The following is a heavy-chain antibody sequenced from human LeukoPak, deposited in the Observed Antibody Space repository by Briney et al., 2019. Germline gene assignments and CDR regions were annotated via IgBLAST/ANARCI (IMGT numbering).Heavy chain of an antibody. CDR2: IIPIFGTA. J-gene: IGHJ4*02. D-gene: IGHD2-8*01. V-gene: IGHV1-69*13. Sequence: VASVNVSCKASGGTFSSYAISWVRQAPGQGLEWMGGIIPIFGTANYAQKFQGRVTITADESTSTAYMELSSPRSEDTAVYYCARGSIVLMVYAPFDYWGQGTLVTVSS. CDR1: GGTFSSYA. CDR3: ARGSIVLMVYAPFDY.